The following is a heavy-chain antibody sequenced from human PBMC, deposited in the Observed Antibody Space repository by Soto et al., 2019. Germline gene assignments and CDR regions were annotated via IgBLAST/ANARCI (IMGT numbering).Heavy chain of an antibody. J-gene: IGHJ4*01. Sequence: EVQLLEYGGGLVQRGGSLRLSCVASGFTFNKYAMTWVRQAPGKGLEWVSSISGSSSTTYYADSVKGRFTISRDNSKNTVYLHMNTLSTEDTAVYYCAPTRYDYGDDAVGYWGQGTLVTVSS. CDR1: GFTFNKYA. CDR3: APTRYDYGDDAVGY. CDR2: ISGSSSTT. V-gene: IGHV3-23*01. D-gene: IGHD4-17*01.